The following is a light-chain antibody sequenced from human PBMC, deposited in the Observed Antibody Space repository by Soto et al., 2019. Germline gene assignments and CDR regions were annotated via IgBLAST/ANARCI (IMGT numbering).Light chain of an antibody. J-gene: IGKJ5*01. CDR1: QSFSTD. CDR2: YTS. V-gene: IGKV3-15*01. Sequence: ETMMTQCPATLSVSTGESGTRSCRASQSFSTDLAWLQQKHGQAPRLLIYYTSPRDTGFPALFIGGGAGTECTRPISSLQSEDAAFACCPQYNKWPITFCQGTRLEIK. CDR3: PQYNKWPIT.